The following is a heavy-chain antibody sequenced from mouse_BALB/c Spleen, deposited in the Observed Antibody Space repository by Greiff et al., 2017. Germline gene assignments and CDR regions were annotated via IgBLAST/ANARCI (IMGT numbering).Heavy chain of an antibody. CDR1: GYTFTDYN. D-gene: IGHD1-2*01. CDR3: ASITTATGY. V-gene: IGHV1S29*02. CDR2: IYPYNGGT. Sequence: EVKLQESGPELVKPGASVKISCKASGYTFTDYNMHWVKQSHGKSLEWIGYIYPYNGGTGYNQKFKSKATLTVDNSSSTAYMELRSLTSEDSAVYYCASITTATGYWGQGTTLTVSS. J-gene: IGHJ2*01.